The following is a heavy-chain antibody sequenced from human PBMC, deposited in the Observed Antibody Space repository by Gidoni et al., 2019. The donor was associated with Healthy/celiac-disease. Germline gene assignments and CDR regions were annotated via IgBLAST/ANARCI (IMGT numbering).Heavy chain of an antibody. CDR3: TTGFLWMDAFDI. CDR1: GFPFRNAW. V-gene: IGHV3-15*01. Sequence: EVQRVASGGGLVKPGGSLRFSSAASGFPFRNAWMSWVRPAPGKGVEWVGRIKSKTDGGTTDYAAPVKGRFTISRDDSKNTLYLQMNSLKTEDTAVYYCTTGFLWMDAFDIWGQGTMVTVSS. CDR2: IKSKTDGGTT. D-gene: IGHD5-12*01. J-gene: IGHJ3*02.